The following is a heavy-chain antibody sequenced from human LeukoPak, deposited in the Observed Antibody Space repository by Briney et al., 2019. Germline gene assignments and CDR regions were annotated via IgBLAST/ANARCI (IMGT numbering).Heavy chain of an antibody. D-gene: IGHD3-16*01. V-gene: IGHV3-53*04. J-gene: IGHJ4*02. CDR2: IYSDVST. Sequence: GGSLRLSCAASGFTVSSNYVGWVRQAPGKELEWVSVIYSDVSTYYADSVKGGFTISRHSSKNTPYLQMNSLRAEDTAVYYCARDLGSYFDYWGQGTLVTVSS. CDR3: ARDLGSYFDY. CDR1: GFTVSSNY.